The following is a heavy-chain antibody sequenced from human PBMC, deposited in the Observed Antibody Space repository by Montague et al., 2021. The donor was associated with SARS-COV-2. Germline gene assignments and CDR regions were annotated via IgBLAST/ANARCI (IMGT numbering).Heavy chain of an antibody. CDR3: AREIAAAGPALDY. Sequence: PALVKPTQTLTLTCTFSGFSLSTSGMCVSWIRQPPGEALEWLARIDWDDDKYYSTSLKTRLTISKDTSKNRVVLRMTNMDPVDTATYYCAREIAAAGPALDYWGQGTLVTVSS. J-gene: IGHJ4*02. CDR1: GFSLSTSGMC. V-gene: IGHV2-70*11. D-gene: IGHD6-13*01. CDR2: IDWDDDK.